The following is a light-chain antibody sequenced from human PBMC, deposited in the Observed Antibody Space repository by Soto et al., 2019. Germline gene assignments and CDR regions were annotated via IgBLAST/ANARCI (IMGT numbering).Light chain of an antibody. Sequence: QSVLTQPPSVSGAPGQRVTISCTGTNSNIGAGFGVHWYQHFPGKAPKLLIYNNTSRPSGVPDRFSGSKSGTSASLAITGLRAEDEADYFCQSFDCNFLGLIFGMGTKVTVL. V-gene: IGLV1-40*01. CDR3: QSFDCNFLGLI. CDR2: NNT. J-gene: IGLJ1*01. CDR1: NSNIGAGFG.